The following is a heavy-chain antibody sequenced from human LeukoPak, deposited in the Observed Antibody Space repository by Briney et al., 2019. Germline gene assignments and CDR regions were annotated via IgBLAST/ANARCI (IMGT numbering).Heavy chain of an antibody. CDR1: GFTFSDHY. D-gene: IGHD2-2*01. CDR3: TRGVVQAAVAY. V-gene: IGHV3-72*01. Sequence: GGSLRLSCAASGFTFSDHYMDWVRQAPGKGLEWVGRTRNKANSYTTEYAASVKGRFTISRDDSKNSLYLQMTSLKTEDTAVYYCTRGVVQAAVAYWGQGTLVTVSS. J-gene: IGHJ4*02. CDR2: TRNKANSYTT.